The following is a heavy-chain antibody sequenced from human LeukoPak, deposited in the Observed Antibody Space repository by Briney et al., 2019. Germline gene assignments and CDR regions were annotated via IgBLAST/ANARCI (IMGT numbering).Heavy chain of an antibody. D-gene: IGHD2-21*02. CDR3: ARDHYHKIHSVMVTAPDY. CDR2: INPNSGGT. CDR1: GYTFTGYY. Sequence: ASVKVSCKASGYTFTGYYMHWVRQAPGQGLEWMGWINPNSGGTNYAQKFQGRVTMTRDTSISTAYMELSRLRSDDTAVYYCARDHYHKIHSVMVTAPDYWGQGTLVTVSS. J-gene: IGHJ4*02. V-gene: IGHV1-2*02.